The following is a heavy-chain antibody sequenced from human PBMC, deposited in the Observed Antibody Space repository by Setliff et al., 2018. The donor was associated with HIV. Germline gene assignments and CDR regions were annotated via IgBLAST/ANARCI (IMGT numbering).Heavy chain of an antibody. CDR2: ISSSGNTI. V-gene: IGHV3-48*03. CDR1: GFTFSSYE. D-gene: IGHD1-26*01. CDR3: ARDGWVGATPSAFDI. J-gene: IGHJ3*02. Sequence: GGSLRLSCAASGFTFSSYEMNWVRQAPGKGLEWVSYISSSGNTIYYADSVKGRFTISRDNAKTSLYLQMNNLEDEDTALYYCARDGWVGATPSAFDIWGQGTMVTVSS.